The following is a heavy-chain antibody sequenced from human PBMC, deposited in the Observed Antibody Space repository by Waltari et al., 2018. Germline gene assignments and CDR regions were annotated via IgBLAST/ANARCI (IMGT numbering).Heavy chain of an antibody. Sequence: QVQLVQSGAEVKKPGSSVKVSCKASGGTFSSYAISWVRQAPGQGLEWMGGIIPIFGTANYAQKFQGRVTITAEESTSTAYMGLSSLRSEDTAVYYCASGGAGYDFWSGSFYDYWGQGTLVTVSS. CDR1: GGTFSSYA. V-gene: IGHV1-69*12. CDR2: IIPIFGTA. CDR3: ASGGAGYDFWSGSFYDY. J-gene: IGHJ4*02. D-gene: IGHD3-3*01.